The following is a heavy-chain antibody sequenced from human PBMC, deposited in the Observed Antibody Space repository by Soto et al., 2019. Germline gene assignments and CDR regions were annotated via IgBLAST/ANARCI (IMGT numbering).Heavy chain of an antibody. CDR3: ARGTVTSGRWFGP. J-gene: IGHJ5*02. D-gene: IGHD4-17*01. CDR2: ISTFNGNT. Sequence: VNLVQSGTEVKEPGASVKVSCKASASTFTGYTIHWVRQAPGQGLEWMGWISTFNGNTKYAGNFEGRVTMTTNTSTTTAYMELTSLTFDDTAVYFCARGTVTSGRWFGPWGQGTLVSVSS. CDR1: ASTFTGYT. V-gene: IGHV1-18*04.